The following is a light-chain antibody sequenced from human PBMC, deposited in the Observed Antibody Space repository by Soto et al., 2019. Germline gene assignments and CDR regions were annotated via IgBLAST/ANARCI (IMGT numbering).Light chain of an antibody. CDR2: AAS. Sequence: DIQMTQSPSSLSTSVGDRVTITCRASQSISSYLNWYQQKSGKAPKLLIYAASLLHSGVPSRFIGSGSGTHLYLRISGLQPEDFALYCCQPCYGTPYTFGQPTRLAI. CDR1: QSISSY. CDR3: QPCYGTPYT. J-gene: IGKJ2*01. V-gene: IGKV1-39*01.